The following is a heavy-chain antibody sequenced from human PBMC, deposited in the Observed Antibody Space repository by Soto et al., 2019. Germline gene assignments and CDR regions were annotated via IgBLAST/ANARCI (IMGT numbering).Heavy chain of an antibody. D-gene: IGHD6-13*01. CDR2: ISAYNGNT. CDR3: ARVIAAAGPYYFDY. V-gene: IGHV1-18*01. J-gene: IGHJ4*02. Sequence: GQGLEWMGWISAYNGNTNYAQKLQGRVTMTTDTSTSTAYMELRSLRSDDTAVYYCARVIAAAGPYYFDYWGQGTLVTVSS.